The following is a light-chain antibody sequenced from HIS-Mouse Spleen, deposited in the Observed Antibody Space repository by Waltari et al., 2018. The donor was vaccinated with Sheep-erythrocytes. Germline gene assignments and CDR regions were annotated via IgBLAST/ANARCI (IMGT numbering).Light chain of an antibody. CDR1: SSDVGGYNH. CDR2: DVS. CDR3: CSYAGSYNHV. V-gene: IGLV2-11*02. Sequence: QSALTQPRSVSGSPGQSVTISCTGTSSDVGGYNHVSWDQTHPGKAPKLMIYDVSKRPSGVPDRFSGSKSGNTASLAISGLQAEDEADYYCCSYAGSYNHVFATGTKVTVL. J-gene: IGLJ1*01.